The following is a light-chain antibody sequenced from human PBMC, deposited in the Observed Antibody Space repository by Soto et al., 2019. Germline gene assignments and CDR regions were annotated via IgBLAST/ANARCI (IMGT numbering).Light chain of an antibody. CDR2: SAS. V-gene: IGKV3-20*01. Sequence: EIVLTQSPGTLSLSPGERATLSCRASQSLSGGYLAWFQQKPGQTPRLLIYSASNWATGIPDRFSGSGSGTDFTLTISRLEPEDFVVYYCQQNGSVPITFGQGTRLEIK. J-gene: IGKJ5*01. CDR3: QQNGSVPIT. CDR1: QSLSGGY.